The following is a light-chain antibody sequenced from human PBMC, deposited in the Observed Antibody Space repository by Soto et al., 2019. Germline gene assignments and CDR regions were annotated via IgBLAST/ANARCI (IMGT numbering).Light chain of an antibody. J-gene: IGLJ1*01. V-gene: IGLV2-8*01. CDR3: SSFAGTNSFV. CDR2: EVT. Sequence: QSLLTQPPSASGSPGQSVTISCTGTASDIGAYNYVSWYQQRPGKAPKLIIYEVTRRPSGVPDRIFGSKSYTTASLTVSGLQAEDEADYYCSSFAGTNSFVFGTGTKVTV. CDR1: ASDIGAYNY.